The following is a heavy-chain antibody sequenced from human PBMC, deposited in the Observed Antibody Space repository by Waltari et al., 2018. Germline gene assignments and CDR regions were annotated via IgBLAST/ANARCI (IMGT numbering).Heavy chain of an antibody. CDR2: ISAYNGNT. D-gene: IGHD3-16*01. CDR3: ARDNRYCDRPGCVDY. CDR1: GYPFTSYG. J-gene: IGHJ4*02. V-gene: IGHV1-18*01. Sequence: QVQLVQSGPEVKKPGASLKVSCTPSGYPFTSYGISWFPKAPGQGLEWMGWISAYNGNTNYAQKLQGRVTMTTDTSTSTAYMELRSLRSDDTAVYYCARDNRYCDRPGCVDYWGQGTLVTVSS.